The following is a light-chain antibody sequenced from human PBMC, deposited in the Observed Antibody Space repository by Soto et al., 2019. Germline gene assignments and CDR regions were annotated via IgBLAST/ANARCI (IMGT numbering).Light chain of an antibody. J-gene: IGKJ1*01. CDR3: QQYNNWWT. V-gene: IGKV3-15*01. CDR1: QSVSSY. Sequence: EIVLTQSPATLSLSPGERATLSCRASQSVSSYLAWYQQKPGQAPRLLIYDASTRATGISARFSGSGSGTEFTLTISSLQSEDFGVYYCQQYNNWWTFGQGTKVEI. CDR2: DAS.